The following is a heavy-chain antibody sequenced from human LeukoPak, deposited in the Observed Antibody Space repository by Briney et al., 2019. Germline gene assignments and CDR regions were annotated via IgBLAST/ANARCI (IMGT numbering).Heavy chain of an antibody. CDR1: GYTFTGYY. J-gene: IGHJ4*02. Sequence: ASVKVSCKASGYTFTGYYMHWVRQAPGQGLEWMGWINPNRGGTNYAQKFQGRVTMTRDTSISTAYMELGRLGSDDTAVYYCEKERRDSHGYYFDYWGQGTLVTVSS. CDR2: INPNRGGT. V-gene: IGHV1-2*02. D-gene: IGHD5-18*01. CDR3: EKERRDSHGYYFDY.